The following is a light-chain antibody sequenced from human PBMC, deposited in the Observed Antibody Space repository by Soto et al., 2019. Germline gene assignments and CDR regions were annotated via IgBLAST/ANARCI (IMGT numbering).Light chain of an antibody. CDR1: SSNIGGNS. CDR2: DVN. J-gene: IGLJ1*01. CDR3: GSWESSLTAYV. V-gene: IGLV1-51*01. Sequence: SVLTQPPSVSAAPGQKVTISCSGSSSNIGGNSVSWYQQLPGTAPKLLIYDVNKRPSGTPDRFSGSKSGTSATLGITGFQTGDEADYYCGSWESSLTAYVFRSGTKVTVL.